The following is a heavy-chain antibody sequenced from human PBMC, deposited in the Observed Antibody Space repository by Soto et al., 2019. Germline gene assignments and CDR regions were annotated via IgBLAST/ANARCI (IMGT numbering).Heavy chain of an antibody. J-gene: IGHJ4*02. CDR3: ARVADYYDSSGNQYYFDY. CDR2: INPSGGST. Sequence: ASVKVSCKASGYTFTSYYMHWVRQAPGQGLEWMGIINPSGGSTSYAQKFQGRVTMTRDTSTSTVYMELSSLRSEDTAVYYRARVADYYDSSGNQYYFDYWGQGTLVTVSS. D-gene: IGHD3-22*01. V-gene: IGHV1-46*01. CDR1: GYTFTSYY.